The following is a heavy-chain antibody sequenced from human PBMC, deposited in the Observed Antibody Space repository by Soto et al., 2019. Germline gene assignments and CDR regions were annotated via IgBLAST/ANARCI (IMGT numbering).Heavy chain of an antibody. J-gene: IGHJ4*02. CDR3: ARGGATISSPFDY. V-gene: IGHV3-53*04. CDR2: IYSGGST. D-gene: IGHD5-12*01. Sequence: GGSLRLSCAASGFTVSSNYMSWVRQAPGKGLEWVSVIYSGGSTYYADSVKGRFTISRHNSKNTLYLQMNSLRAEDTAVYYCARGGATISSPFDYWGQGTLVTVSS. CDR1: GFTVSSNY.